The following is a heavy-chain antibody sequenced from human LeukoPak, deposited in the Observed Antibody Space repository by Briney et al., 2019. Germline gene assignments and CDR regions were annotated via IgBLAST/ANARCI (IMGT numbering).Heavy chain of an antibody. CDR3: AREQDIVVVPAAIMVDAFDI. D-gene: IGHD2-2*01. CDR2: INPNSGGT. Sequence: ASVKVSCKASGYTFTSYYMHWVRQAPGQGLEWMGWINPNSGGTNYAQKFQGRVTMTRDTSISTAYMELSRLRSDDTAVYYCAREQDIVVVPAAIMVDAFDIWGQGTMVTVSS. CDR1: GYTFTSYY. J-gene: IGHJ3*02. V-gene: IGHV1-2*02.